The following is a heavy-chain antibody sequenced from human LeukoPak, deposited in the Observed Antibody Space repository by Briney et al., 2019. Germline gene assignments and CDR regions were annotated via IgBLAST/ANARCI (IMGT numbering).Heavy chain of an antibody. V-gene: IGHV3-7*04. J-gene: IGHJ4*02. Sequence: PGGSLRLSCAASGFTFSTYWMSWVRQAPGKGLEWVANIKEDGSAKYYVGSVKGRFTISRDNAKNSLYLQMNSLRAEDTAVYYCARDYDGVRGHWWGQGTLVTVSS. CDR1: GFTFSTYW. CDR3: ARDYDGVRGHW. D-gene: IGHD2-8*01. CDR2: IKEDGSAK.